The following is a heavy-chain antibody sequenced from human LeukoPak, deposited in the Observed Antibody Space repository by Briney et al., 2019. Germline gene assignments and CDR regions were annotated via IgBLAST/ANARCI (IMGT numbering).Heavy chain of an antibody. Sequence: PGRSLRLSCAASGFTFSSYAMHWVRQAPGKGLEWVAVISYDGGNKYYADSVKGRFTISRDNSKNTLYLQMNSLRAEDTAVYYCARGRVEEYCSSTSCQRAYYFDYWGQGTLVTVSS. J-gene: IGHJ4*02. V-gene: IGHV3-30*04. CDR2: ISYDGGNK. CDR3: ARGRVEEYCSSTSCQRAYYFDY. D-gene: IGHD2-2*01. CDR1: GFTFSSYA.